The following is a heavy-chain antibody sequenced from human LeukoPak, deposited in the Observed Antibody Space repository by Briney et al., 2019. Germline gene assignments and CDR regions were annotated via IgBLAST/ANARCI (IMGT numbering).Heavy chain of an antibody. CDR3: ARGTVGYCSGGSCQGWFDP. V-gene: IGHV4-61*05. Sequence: SETLSLTCTVSGGSISSSSYYWSWIRQPPGKGLEWIGYIYYSGSTNYNPSLKSRVTISVDTSKNQFSLKLSSVTAADTAVYYCARGTVGYCSGGSCQGWFDPWGQGTLVTVSS. J-gene: IGHJ5*02. CDR2: IYYSGST. CDR1: GGSISSSSYY. D-gene: IGHD2-15*01.